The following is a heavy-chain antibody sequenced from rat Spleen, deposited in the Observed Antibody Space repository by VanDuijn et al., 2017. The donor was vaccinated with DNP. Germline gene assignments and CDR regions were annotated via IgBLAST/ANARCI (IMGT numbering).Heavy chain of an antibody. CDR2: ISYDGLRP. CDR1: GFIFRDYS. J-gene: IGHJ2*01. Sequence: EVQLVESGGGLVQPGRSLRLSCAASGFIFRDYSMAWVRQVPKKGLEWVATISYDGLRPYYRDSVKGRFTVSRDDAKSTLLLQMDSLRSEDTATYYCTTDGAQYGFFLGGLTEYWGQGVMVTVSS. CDR3: TTDGAQYGFFLGGLTEY. V-gene: IGHV5S10*01. D-gene: IGHD1-6*01.